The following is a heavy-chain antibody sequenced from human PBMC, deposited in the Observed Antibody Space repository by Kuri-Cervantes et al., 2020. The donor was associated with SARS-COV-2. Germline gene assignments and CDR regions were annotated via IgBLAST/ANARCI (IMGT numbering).Heavy chain of an antibody. CDR3: ARDPTAGRLRYFDWFSSGPSNYYGMDV. J-gene: IGHJ6*02. CDR2: ISSSSSYI. Sequence: GESLKISCAASGFTFSSYSMNWVHQAPGKGLEWVSSISSSSSYIYYADSVKGRFTISRDNAKSSLYLQMNSLRAEDTAVYYCARDPTAGRLRYFDWFSSGPSNYYGMDVWGQGTTVPSP. D-gene: IGHD3-9*01. V-gene: IGHV3-21*01. CDR1: GFTFSSYS.